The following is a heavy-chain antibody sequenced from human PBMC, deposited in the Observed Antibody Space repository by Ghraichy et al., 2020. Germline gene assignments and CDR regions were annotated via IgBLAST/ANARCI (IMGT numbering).Heavy chain of an antibody. V-gene: IGHV3-23*01. CDR1: EFTFSIYG. J-gene: IGHJ3*02. CDR3: AKDLRSSSYPPDAVDI. Sequence: GGSLRLSCVASEFTFSIYGMTWVRQAPGKGLEWVSAVSGGGGSTYYADSVKGRFTISRDISKNTLYLQMNSLRPEDTALYYCAKDLRSSSYPPDAVDIWGQGTMVTVSS. CDR2: VSGGGGST. D-gene: IGHD3-22*01.